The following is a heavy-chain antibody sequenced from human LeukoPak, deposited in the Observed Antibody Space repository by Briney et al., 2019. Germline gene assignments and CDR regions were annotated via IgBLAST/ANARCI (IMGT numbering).Heavy chain of an antibody. J-gene: IGHJ4*02. V-gene: IGHV1-18*01. CDR1: GYTFTSYG. CDR2: ISAYNGNT. Sequence: ASVKVSCKASGYTFTSYGISWVRQAPGQGLEWMGWISAYNGNTNYAQKLQGRVTMTTDTSTSTAYMELSSLRSEDTAVYYCARDYYDSSGYQKAGDYWGQGTLVTVSS. D-gene: IGHD3-22*01. CDR3: ARDYYDSSGYQKAGDY.